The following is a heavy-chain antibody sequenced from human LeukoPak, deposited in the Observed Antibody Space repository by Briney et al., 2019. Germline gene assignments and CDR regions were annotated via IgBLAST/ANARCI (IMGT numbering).Heavy chain of an antibody. CDR2: VYTGGSP. J-gene: IGHJ4*02. CDR1: GGSVRDNY. Sequence: SETLSLTCTVSGGSVRDNYWSWILQPPGKGLEWIGRVYTGGSPNYNSSLKSRVALSLDTSKNQFSLNLSSVSAADTAVYFCARGSSFSGFDYWGQGALVTVSS. D-gene: IGHD1-26*01. CDR3: ARGSSFSGFDY. V-gene: IGHV4-4*07.